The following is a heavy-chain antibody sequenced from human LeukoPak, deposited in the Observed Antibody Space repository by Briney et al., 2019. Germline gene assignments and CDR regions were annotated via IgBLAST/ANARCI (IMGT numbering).Heavy chain of an antibody. CDR1: GYMFTVYN. Sequence: ASVTVSFTATGYMFTVYNKHWVRQAHGQGLEWMGWINPNSGGTNYAQKSQGRVTMTRDTTFSTAYMDLNRLRCDDTAVYYCARVVAMTVTPVCYFDVWGKGTTVTVSS. V-gene: IGHV1-2*02. CDR2: INPNSGGT. CDR3: ARVVAMTVTPVCYFDV. J-gene: IGHJ6*03. D-gene: IGHD6-19*01.